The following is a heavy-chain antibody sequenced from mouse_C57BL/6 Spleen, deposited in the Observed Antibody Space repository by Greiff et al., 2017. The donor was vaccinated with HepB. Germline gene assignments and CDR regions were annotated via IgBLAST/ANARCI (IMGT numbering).Heavy chain of an antibody. CDR3: ARCHYYGSSLYAMDY. V-gene: IGHV7-3*01. Sequence: EVKLEESGGGLVQPGGSLSLSCAASGFTFTDYYMSWVRQPPGKALEWLGFIRNKANGYTTEYSASVKGRFTISRDNSQSILYLQMNALRAEDSATYYCARCHYYGSSLYAMDYWGQGTSVTVSS. CDR1: GFTFTDYY. D-gene: IGHD1-1*01. J-gene: IGHJ4*01. CDR2: IRNKANGYTT.